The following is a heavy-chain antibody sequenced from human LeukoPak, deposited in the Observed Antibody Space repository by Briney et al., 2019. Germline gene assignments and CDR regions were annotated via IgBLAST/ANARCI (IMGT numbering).Heavy chain of an antibody. CDR2: FNNVDKTI. J-gene: IGHJ4*02. CDR3: AREFGFWGGYYDY. Sequence: PGGSLRLSCAASGFTFSSYSMNWVRQAPGKGPEWVSYFNNVDKTIQYADSVKGRFTISSDNAKNSLYLQMNSLRAEDTAVYYCAREFGFWGGYYDYWGQGTLVTVSS. CDR1: GFTFSSYS. V-gene: IGHV3-48*01. D-gene: IGHD3-3*01.